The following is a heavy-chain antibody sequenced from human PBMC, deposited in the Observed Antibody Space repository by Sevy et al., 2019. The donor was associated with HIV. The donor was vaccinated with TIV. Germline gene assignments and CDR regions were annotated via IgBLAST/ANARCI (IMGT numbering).Heavy chain of an antibody. J-gene: IGHJ4*02. CDR3: AGGARGYSGYDSYYFDY. CDR2: IIPIFGTA. Sequence: ASVKVSCKASGGTFSSYAISWVRQAPGQGLEWMGGIIPIFGTANYAQKFQGRVTITGDESTGTAYMELSSLRSGDTAVYYWAGGARGYSGYDSYYFDYWGQGTLVTVSS. CDR1: GGTFSSYA. V-gene: IGHV1-69*13. D-gene: IGHD5-12*01.